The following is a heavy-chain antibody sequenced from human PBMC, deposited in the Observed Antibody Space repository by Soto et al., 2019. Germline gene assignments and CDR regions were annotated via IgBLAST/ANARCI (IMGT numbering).Heavy chain of an antibody. V-gene: IGHV3-7*01. J-gene: IGHJ4*02. D-gene: IGHD6-19*01. CDR2: IKQDGSEK. CDR1: GFTFDTYW. CDR3: VRGGGHQWLVRRRLDY. Sequence: EVQLVESGGGLVQPGGSLTLSCAASGFTFDTYWMSWVRQAPGKGLEWVANIKQDGSEKYSVDSVKGRFTISRDNAKNSLYLQMNSLRVEDTAVYYCVRGGGHQWLVRRRLDYWGQGTLVTVSS.